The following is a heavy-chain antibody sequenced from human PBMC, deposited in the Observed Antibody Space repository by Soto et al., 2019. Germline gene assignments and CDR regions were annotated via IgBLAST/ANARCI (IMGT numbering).Heavy chain of an antibody. V-gene: IGHV4-59*01. Sequence: SETPSLICTVSVGPISSYYWSWIRQPPGKGLEGIGYIYYSGSTNYNPSLKSRVTISVDTSKNQFSLKLSSVTAADTAVYYCARVDSYCSGGSCYLWWFDPWGQGTLVPVS. CDR2: IYYSGST. CDR1: VGPISSYY. J-gene: IGHJ5*02. CDR3: ARVDSYCSGGSCYLWWFDP. D-gene: IGHD2-15*01.